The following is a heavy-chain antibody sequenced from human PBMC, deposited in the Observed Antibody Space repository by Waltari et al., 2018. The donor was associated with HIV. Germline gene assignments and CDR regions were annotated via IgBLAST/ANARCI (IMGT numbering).Heavy chain of an antibody. Sequence: QVQLQQWGAGLLKPSETLSLTCAVYGESFSGYYWSWIRQTPGKGLEWIGEINHSGSTNYNPSLKSRVSISLDTSKNQFSLKVRSVTSADTAVYYCARHLIRDVIDIWGQGTMVTVSS. CDR2: INHSGST. CDR3: ARHLIRDVIDI. D-gene: IGHD3-16*01. J-gene: IGHJ3*02. CDR1: GESFSGYY. V-gene: IGHV4-34*01.